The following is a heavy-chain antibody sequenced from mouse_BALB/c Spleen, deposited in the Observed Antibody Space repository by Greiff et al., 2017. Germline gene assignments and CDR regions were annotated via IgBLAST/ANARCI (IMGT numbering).Heavy chain of an antibody. D-gene: IGHD2-1*01. V-gene: IGHV5-17*02. Sequence: EVQGVESGGGLVQPGGSRKLSCAASGFTFSSFGMHWVRQAPGKGLEWVAYIRSGSSTIYYADTVKGRFTISRDNPKNSLFLQRTSLRSEDTAMYDCARDYVNEGFGYWGQGTLVTVSA. CDR2: IRSGSSTI. CDR1: GFTFSSFG. J-gene: IGHJ3*01. CDR3: ARDYVNEGFGY.